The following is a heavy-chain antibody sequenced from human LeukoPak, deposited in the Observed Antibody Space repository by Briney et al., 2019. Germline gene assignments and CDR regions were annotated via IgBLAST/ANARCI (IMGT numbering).Heavy chain of an antibody. CDR2: INTSGGST. V-gene: IGHV1-46*01. CDR3: ARASSNEVDY. Sequence: ASVNVSCKASGYTFTRYYMQWGRHAPGQGLDWMGIINTSGGSTKYAQKFQGRVTMTRDTSTSTVYMELSSLRYEDTAVYFCARASSNEVDYWGRGTLVTVTS. J-gene: IGHJ4*02. D-gene: IGHD2-8*01. CDR1: GYTFTRYY.